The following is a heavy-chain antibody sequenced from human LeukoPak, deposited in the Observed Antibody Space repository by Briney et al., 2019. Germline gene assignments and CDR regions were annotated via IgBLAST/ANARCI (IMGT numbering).Heavy chain of an antibody. D-gene: IGHD6-19*01. Sequence: GGPLRLSCAASGFTFSSYWMSWVRQPPGKGLEWVANIKQDGSEKYYVDSVKGRFTISRDNAKNSLYLQMNSLRAEDTALYYCATGSSGWFDGYFDYWGQGTLVTVSS. CDR1: GFTFSSYW. CDR2: IKQDGSEK. J-gene: IGHJ4*02. V-gene: IGHV3-7*03. CDR3: ATGSSGWFDGYFDY.